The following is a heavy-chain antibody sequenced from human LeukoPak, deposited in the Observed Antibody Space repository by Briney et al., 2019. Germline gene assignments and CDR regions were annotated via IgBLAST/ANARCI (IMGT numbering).Heavy chain of an antibody. CDR3: AREFRDSSGYLPAFDI. D-gene: IGHD3-22*01. J-gene: IGHJ3*02. V-gene: IGHV7-4-1*02. CDR1: GYTFTSYA. Sequence: ASVKASCKASGYTFTSYAMNRVGQAPGQGLEWMGWFNTNTGNPTYAQGFTGRFVFSLDTSVSTAYLQISSLKAEDTAVYYCAREFRDSSGYLPAFDIWGQGTMVTVSS. CDR2: FNTNTGNP.